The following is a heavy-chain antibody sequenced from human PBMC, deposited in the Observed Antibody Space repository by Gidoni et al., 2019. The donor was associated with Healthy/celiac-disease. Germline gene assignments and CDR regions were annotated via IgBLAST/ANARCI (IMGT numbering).Heavy chain of an antibody. J-gene: IGHJ3*02. CDR2: ISAYNGNT. CDR1: GYTFTSYG. CDR3: ARGGAGVVVNVPNAFDI. D-gene: IGHD3-22*01. Sequence: QVQLVQSGAEVKKPGASVKVTCKASGYTFTSYGISWVRQAPGQGLEWMGWISAYNGNTNYAQKLQGRVTMTTDTSTSTAYMELRSLRSDDTAVYYCARGGAGVVVNVPNAFDIWGQGTMVTVSS. V-gene: IGHV1-18*01.